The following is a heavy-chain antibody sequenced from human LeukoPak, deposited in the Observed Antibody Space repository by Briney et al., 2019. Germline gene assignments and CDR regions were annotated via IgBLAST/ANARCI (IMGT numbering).Heavy chain of an antibody. Sequence: SESLSLTCAVSGYSISSGYYWGWIRQPPGKGLEWIGSLYDIGSSYYNPSLKSRVTISVDTSKIQFSLKLSSVTAAETAVYYCAARGDSYYYGSGSYLKPYYYYYIDVWGKGTTVTVSS. CDR1: GYSISSGYY. V-gene: IGHV4-38-2*01. D-gene: IGHD3-10*01. CDR2: LYDIGSS. J-gene: IGHJ6*03. CDR3: AARGDSYYYGSGSYLKPYYYYYIDV.